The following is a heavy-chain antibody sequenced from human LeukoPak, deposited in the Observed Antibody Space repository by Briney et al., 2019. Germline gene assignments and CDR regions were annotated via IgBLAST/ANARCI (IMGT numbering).Heavy chain of an antibody. V-gene: IGHV4-4*07. CDR1: GGSISSYY. D-gene: IGHD3-9*01. Sequence: PSETLSLTCTVSGGSISSYYWSWIRQPAGKGLEWIGRIYTSGSTNYNPSLKSRVTISVDTSKNQFSLKLSSVTAADTAVYYCARVSRYYDILTGYQNWFDPWGQGTLVTVSA. CDR3: ARVSRYYDILTGYQNWFDP. J-gene: IGHJ5*02. CDR2: IYTSGST.